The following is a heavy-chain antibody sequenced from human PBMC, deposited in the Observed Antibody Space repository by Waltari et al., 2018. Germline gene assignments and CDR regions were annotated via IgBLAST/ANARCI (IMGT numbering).Heavy chain of an antibody. CDR1: GFSLKTNGVG. Sequence: QITLKESRPTLVKPRESLTLTCNFSGFSLKTNGVGVGWIRQPPGKALEWLAMSYWNGGDDYNSCLRSRLSVTQDTAKDQVVLTMTNMDPLDTAVYFCAYKRSGTYGVFEYWGQGSLVTVSS. V-gene: IGHV2-5*01. J-gene: IGHJ4*02. CDR3: AYKRSGTYGVFEY. CDR2: SYWNGGD. D-gene: IGHD1-26*01.